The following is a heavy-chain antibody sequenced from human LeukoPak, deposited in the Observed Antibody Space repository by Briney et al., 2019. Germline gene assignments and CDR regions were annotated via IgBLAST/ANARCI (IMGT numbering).Heavy chain of an antibody. D-gene: IGHD3-22*01. Sequence: GGSLRLSCAVSGFTVSHNYMSWVRQAPGKGLEWVSVIYSGGSTAYADSMKGRFTISRDNSRNTLYLQMNSLRADDTAVYYCARAQPYHSSGSYFYYFDYWGQGALVTVSS. CDR1: GFTVSHNY. V-gene: IGHV3-53*01. CDR3: ARAQPYHSSGSYFYYFDY. CDR2: IYSGGST. J-gene: IGHJ4*02.